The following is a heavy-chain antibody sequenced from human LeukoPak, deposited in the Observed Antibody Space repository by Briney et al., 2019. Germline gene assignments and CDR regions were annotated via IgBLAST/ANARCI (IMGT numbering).Heavy chain of an antibody. V-gene: IGHV1-2*02. D-gene: IGHD3-22*01. J-gene: IGHJ5*02. Sequence: ASVKVSCKGSGYTFTGYSVHWVRQVPGQGLEWMGYINPNTGGTSLAQKFQGRVSMTRDTSISTAYVDLTRLTSDDTAIYFCARDASGGSYPNWFDPWGQGTLVTVSS. CDR2: INPNTGGT. CDR1: GYTFTGYS. CDR3: ARDASGGSYPNWFDP.